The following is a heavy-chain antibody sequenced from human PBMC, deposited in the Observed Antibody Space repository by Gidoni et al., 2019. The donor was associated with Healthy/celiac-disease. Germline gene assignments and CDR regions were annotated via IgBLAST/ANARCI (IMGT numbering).Heavy chain of an antibody. V-gene: IGHV3-21*01. CDR1: GFTCSSYS. J-gene: IGHJ4*02. CDR3: ARSYDYVWGSLNYFDY. D-gene: IGHD3-16*01. Sequence: EVQLVESGGGLVKHGGYLRVYGAGSGFTCSSYSLNWVRQAPGKGLGWVSSISISSSDIYYADSLKGRFTISRDNAKNSLYLQMNSLRAEDTAVYYCARSYDYVWGSLNYFDYWGQGTLVTVSS. CDR2: ISISSSDI.